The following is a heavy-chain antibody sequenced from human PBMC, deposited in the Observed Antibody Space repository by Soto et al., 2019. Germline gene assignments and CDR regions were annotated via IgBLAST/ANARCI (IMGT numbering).Heavy chain of an antibody. CDR2: VSGSGDST. J-gene: IGHJ4*02. CDR1: GFTFSSYA. CDR3: AKGRASDCPGCTQDY. Sequence: PGGSLRLSCAASGFTFSSYAMGWVRQAPGKGLEWVSAVSGSGDSTYYADSVKGRFTISRDNSKNTLYLQMNSLRAEDTAVYYCAKGRASDCPGCTQDYWGQGTLVTVSS. D-gene: IGHD2-21*02. V-gene: IGHV3-23*01.